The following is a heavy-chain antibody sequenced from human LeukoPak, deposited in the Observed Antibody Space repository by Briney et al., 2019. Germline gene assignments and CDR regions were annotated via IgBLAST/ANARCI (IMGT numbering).Heavy chain of an antibody. CDR3: AKGLFVAAAGTPDY. D-gene: IGHD6-13*01. Sequence: GGSLRLSCAASGFTFSSYAMSWVRQAPGKGLEWVSAISGSGGSTYYADSVKGRFTISRDNSKNTLYLRMNSLRAEDTAVYYCAKGLFVAAAGTPDYWGQGALVTVSS. CDR2: ISGSGGST. J-gene: IGHJ4*02. V-gene: IGHV3-23*01. CDR1: GFTFSSYA.